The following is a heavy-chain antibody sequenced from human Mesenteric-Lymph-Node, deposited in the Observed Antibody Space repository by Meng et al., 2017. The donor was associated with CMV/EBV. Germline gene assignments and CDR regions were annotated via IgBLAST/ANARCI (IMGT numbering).Heavy chain of an antibody. V-gene: IGHV4-39*07. CDR2: IYYSGST. J-gene: IGHJ5*02. CDR1: GGSISSSSYY. D-gene: IGHD2-2*01. Sequence: SETLSLTCTVSGGSISSSSYYWGWIRQPPGKGLEWIGSIYYSGSTYYNPSLKSRVTISVDTSKNQFSLKLSSVTAADTAVYYCALEGYCSSTSCFRGRFDPWGQGTLVTVSS. CDR3: ALEGYCSSTSCFRGRFDP.